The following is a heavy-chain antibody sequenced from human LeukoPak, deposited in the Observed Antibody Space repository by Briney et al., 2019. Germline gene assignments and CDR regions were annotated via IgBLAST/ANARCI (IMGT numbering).Heavy chain of an antibody. CDR1: GGSFSSYY. Sequence: SETLSLTCAVYGGSFSSYYWSWIRQPPGKGLEWIGYIYYSGSTNYNPSLKSRVTISVDTSKNQFSLKLSSVTAADTAVYYCARDLPLKAVAGTGDAFDIWGQGTMVTV. CDR2: IYYSGST. D-gene: IGHD6-19*01. J-gene: IGHJ3*02. V-gene: IGHV4-59*01. CDR3: ARDLPLKAVAGTGDAFDI.